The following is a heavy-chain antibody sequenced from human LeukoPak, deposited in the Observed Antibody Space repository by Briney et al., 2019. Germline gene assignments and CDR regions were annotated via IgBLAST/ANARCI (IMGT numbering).Heavy chain of an antibody. CDR2: IIPILGIA. CDR3: AKGVSGWYPGDYDY. J-gene: IGHJ4*02. CDR1: GYTFTSYG. D-gene: IGHD6-19*01. V-gene: IGHV1-69*10. Sequence: SVKVSCKASGYTFTSYGISWVRQAPGQGLEWMGWIIPILGIANYAQKFQGRVTITADKSTSTAYMELSSLRSEDTAVYYCAKGVSGWYPGDYDYWGQGTLVTVSS.